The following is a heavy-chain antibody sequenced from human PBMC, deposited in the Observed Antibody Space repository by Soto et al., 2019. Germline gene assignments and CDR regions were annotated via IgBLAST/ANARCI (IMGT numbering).Heavy chain of an antibody. CDR1: GYTFTSYD. CDR2: MNPNSGNT. Sequence: ASVKVSCKASGYTFTSYDTNWVRQATGQGLEWMGWMNPNSGNTGYAQKFQGRVTMTRNTSISTAYMELSSLRSEDTAVYYCASLGRNLRGQGMDVWGQGTTVTVSS. J-gene: IGHJ6*02. D-gene: IGHD3-16*01. V-gene: IGHV1-8*01. CDR3: ASLGRNLRGQGMDV.